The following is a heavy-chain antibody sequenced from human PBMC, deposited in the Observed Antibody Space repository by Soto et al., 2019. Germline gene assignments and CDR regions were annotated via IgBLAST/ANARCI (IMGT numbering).Heavy chain of an antibody. J-gene: IGHJ4*02. D-gene: IGHD6-19*01. CDR3: AKDRMGIAVAGTFDY. Sequence: EVQLVESGGGLVQPGRSLRLSCAASGFTFDDYAMHWVRQAPGKGLEWVSGISWNSGSIGYADSVKGRFTISRDNATXSLYLQMNSLRAEDTALYYCAKDRMGIAVAGTFDYWGQGTLVTVSS. V-gene: IGHV3-9*01. CDR1: GFTFDDYA. CDR2: ISWNSGSI.